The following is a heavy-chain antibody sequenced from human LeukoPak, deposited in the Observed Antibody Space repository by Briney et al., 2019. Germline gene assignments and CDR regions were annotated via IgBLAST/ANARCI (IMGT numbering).Heavy chain of an antibody. V-gene: IGHV3-48*03. D-gene: IGHD3-9*01. Sequence: QPGGSLRLSCAASGFTFSSYEMNWVRQAPGKGLEWVSYISSSGSTIYYADSVKGRFTISRDNAKNSLYLQMNSLRAGDTAVYYCARDSDILTGYGDFDYWGQGTLVTVSS. J-gene: IGHJ4*02. CDR3: ARDSDILTGYGDFDY. CDR1: GFTFSSYE. CDR2: ISSSGSTI.